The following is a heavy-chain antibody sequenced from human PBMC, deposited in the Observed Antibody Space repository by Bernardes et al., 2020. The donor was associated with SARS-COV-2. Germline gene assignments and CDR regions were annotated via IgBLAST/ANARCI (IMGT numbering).Heavy chain of an antibody. CDR1: EYTFTDYY. V-gene: IGHV1-2*06. J-gene: IGHJ4*02. CDR2: INPNSGGT. Sequence: ASVKVSCKASEYTFTDYYMHWVRQAPGQGLEWMGRINPNSGGTKDAQKVQGRVTMTRDTSIRTAYVGLTSLRSDDTAVCSCARGNWVEYYDLTGNLDLWGQGTLVTVSS. D-gene: IGHD3-3*01. CDR3: ARGNWVEYYDLTGNLDL.